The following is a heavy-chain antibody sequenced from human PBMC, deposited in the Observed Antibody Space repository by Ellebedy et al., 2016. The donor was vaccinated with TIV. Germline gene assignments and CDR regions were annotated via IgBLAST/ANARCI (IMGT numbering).Heavy chain of an antibody. D-gene: IGHD5-18*01. CDR1: GFTLSSYS. V-gene: IGHV3-48*01. J-gene: IGHJ5*02. Sequence: GESLKISCAASGFTLSSYSMNWVRQAPGRGLEWVSYISSSSNTIYYADSVKGRFTISRDNAKNSLYLQMNSLRAEDTAVYYCATGGYSNGYGGWFDPWGQGTLVTVSS. CDR3: ATGGYSNGYGGWFDP. CDR2: ISSSSNTI.